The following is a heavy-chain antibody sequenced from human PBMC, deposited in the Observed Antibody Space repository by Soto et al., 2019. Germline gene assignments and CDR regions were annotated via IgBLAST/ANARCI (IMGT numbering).Heavy chain of an antibody. V-gene: IGHV3-23*01. CDR3: AKDLRPDGRYDLDS. D-gene: IGHD1-26*01. CDR2: MVGDGSSW. J-gene: IGHJ4*02. Sequence: EVQLLESGGGSAQPGGSLRLSCAASGFSFRIYAMNWVRQAPGKGLEWVSVMVGDGSSWDYADSVRGRFTISRDNSKNTLYLQMNNLRAEDTAVYYCAKDLRPDGRYDLDSWGQGTLVIVSS. CDR1: GFSFRIYA.